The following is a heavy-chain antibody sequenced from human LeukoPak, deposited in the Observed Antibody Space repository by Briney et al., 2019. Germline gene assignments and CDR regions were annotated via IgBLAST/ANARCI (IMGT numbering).Heavy chain of an antibody. J-gene: IGHJ4*02. V-gene: IGHV1-18*01. CDR1: GYIFTRYV. D-gene: IGHD1-26*01. Sequence: ASVKVSCKASGYIFTRYVISWVRQAPGQGLEWIGWISGYNGNTKYVQKLQGRVTMSTDTSTNTAYMELRSLRSDDTAVYYCATHSGSSRGHFGYWGQGTLVTVSS. CDR2: ISGYNGNT. CDR3: ATHSGSSRGHFGY.